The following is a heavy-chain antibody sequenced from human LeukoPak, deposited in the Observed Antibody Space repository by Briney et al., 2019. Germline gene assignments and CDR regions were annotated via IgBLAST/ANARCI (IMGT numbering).Heavy chain of an antibody. J-gene: IGHJ6*03. CDR1: GFTFSSYA. V-gene: IGHV3-64*01. Sequence: PGGSLRLSCAASGFTFSSYAMHWVRQAPGKGLEYVSAISSNGGSTYYANSVKGRFTISRDNSKDTLYLQMGSLRAEDMAVYYCARGDVYDYYYYMDVWGKGTTVTVSS. CDR3: ARGDVYDYYYYMDV. CDR2: ISSNGGST. D-gene: IGHD2/OR15-2a*01.